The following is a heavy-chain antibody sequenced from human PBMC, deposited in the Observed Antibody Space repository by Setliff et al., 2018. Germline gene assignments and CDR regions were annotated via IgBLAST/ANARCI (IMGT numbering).Heavy chain of an antibody. V-gene: IGHV3-30*02. D-gene: IGHD3-10*01. J-gene: IGHJ6*02. CDR2: IRSDGSNK. CDR1: GFTFSSYG. CDR3: AKDLGLLWFGELLWEFRSGGMDV. Sequence: GGSLRLSCAASGFTFSSYGVHWFRQAPGKGLEWVAFIRSDGSNKYYADSVNGRFTIARDNCKNTLYLQMNSLRDEDTAVYYCAKDLGLLWFGELLWEFRSGGMDVWGQGTTVTVSS.